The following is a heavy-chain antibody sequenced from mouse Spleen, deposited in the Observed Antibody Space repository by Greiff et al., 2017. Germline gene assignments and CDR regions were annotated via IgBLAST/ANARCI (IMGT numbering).Heavy chain of an antibody. CDR1: GFTFSDYG. J-gene: IGHJ1*03. CDR2: ISNLAYSI. V-gene: IGHV5-15*01. CDR3: ARWFYGSSRYFDV. Sequence: EVKLMESGGGLVQPGGSLKLSCAASGFTFSDYGMAWVRQAPRKGPEWVAFISNLAYSIYYADTVTGRFTISRENAKNTLYLEMSSLRSEDTAMYYCARWFYGSSRYFDVWGTGTTVTVSS. D-gene: IGHD1-1*01.